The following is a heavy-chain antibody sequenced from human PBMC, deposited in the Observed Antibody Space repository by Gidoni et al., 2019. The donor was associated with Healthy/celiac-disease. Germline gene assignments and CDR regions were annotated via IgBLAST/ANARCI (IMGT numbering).Heavy chain of an antibody. CDR3: AKDPRYDRSGYSCDY. D-gene: IGHD3-22*01. CDR2: ITYDGSNK. Sequence: SSYGMHWVRQAPGKGLEWVAVITYDGSNKYYADSVKGRFTICRDNSKNTLYLQMNSRRAEDTAVYYCAKDPRYDRSGYSCDYWGQGTLVTVSS. CDR1: SSYG. J-gene: IGHJ4*02. V-gene: IGHV3-30*18.